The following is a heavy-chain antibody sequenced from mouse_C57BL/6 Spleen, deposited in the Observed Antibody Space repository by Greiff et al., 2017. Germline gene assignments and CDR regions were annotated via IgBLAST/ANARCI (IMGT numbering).Heavy chain of an antibody. CDR2: IYPGDGDT. CDR3: ARDYYFKGY. V-gene: IGHV1-82*01. Sequence: VQLQQSGPELVKPGASVKISCKASGYAFSSSWMNWVKPRPGKGLEWIGRIYPGDGDTNYNGKFKGKATLTADKSSSTAYMQLSSLTSEDSAVYFCARDYYFKGYWGQGTTLTVSS. J-gene: IGHJ2*01. D-gene: IGHD1-1*01. CDR1: GYAFSSSW.